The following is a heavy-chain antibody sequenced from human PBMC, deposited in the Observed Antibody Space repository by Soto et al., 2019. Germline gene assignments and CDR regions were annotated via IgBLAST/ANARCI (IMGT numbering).Heavy chain of an antibody. CDR1: GYPFTRYQ. CDR2: INPSGGST. CDR3: ARDRLFVVVTPKRYYYYGMDV. D-gene: IGHD2-21*02. V-gene: IGHV1-46*01. Sequence: ASVKVSCKASGYPFTRYQMHWVRQAPGQGLEWMGIINPSGGSTSYAQKFRGRVTMTRDTSTSTVYMELSSLRSEDTAVYYCARDRLFVVVTPKRYYYYGMDVWGQGTTVTVSS. J-gene: IGHJ6*02.